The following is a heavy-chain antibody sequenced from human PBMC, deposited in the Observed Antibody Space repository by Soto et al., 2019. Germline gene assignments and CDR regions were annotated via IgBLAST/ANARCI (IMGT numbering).Heavy chain of an antibody. D-gene: IGHD5-12*01. CDR3: ARVAGYPYYYYYMDV. CDR2: MNPNSGNT. Sequence: ASVKVSCKASGYTFTSYDINWVRQATGQGLEWMGWMNPNSGNTGYAQKFQGRVTMTRNTSISTAYMELSSLRSEDTAVYYCARVAGYPYYYYYMDVWGKGTTVTVSS. J-gene: IGHJ6*03. CDR1: GYTFTSYD. V-gene: IGHV1-8*01.